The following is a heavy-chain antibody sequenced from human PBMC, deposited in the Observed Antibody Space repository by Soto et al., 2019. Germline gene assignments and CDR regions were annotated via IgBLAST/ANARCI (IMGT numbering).Heavy chain of an antibody. CDR2: ISAYNGNT. Sequence: ASVKVSCKASGYTFTSYGISWVRQAPGQGLEWMGWISAYNGNTNYAQKLQGRFTMTTDTSTSTAYMELRSLRSDDPAVYYCARDIVVVPAAIVVYYYYAMDVWGQGTTVTVSS. J-gene: IGHJ6*02. CDR1: GYTFTSYG. CDR3: ARDIVVVPAAIVVYYYYAMDV. D-gene: IGHD2-2*02. V-gene: IGHV1-18*01.